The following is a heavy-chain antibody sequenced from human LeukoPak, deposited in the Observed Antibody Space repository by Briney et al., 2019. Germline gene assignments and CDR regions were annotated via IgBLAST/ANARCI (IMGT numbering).Heavy chain of an antibody. J-gene: IGHJ3*02. D-gene: IGHD3-22*01. V-gene: IGHV4-30-2*01. CDR3: ARVGNYDSSGYYYRRRGAFDI. CDR2: IYHSGST. Sequence: KTSQTLTLTCAVSGGSISSGGYSWSWIRQPPGKGLEWIGYIYHSGSTYYNPSLKSRVTISVDRSKNQFSLKLSSVTAADTAVYYCARVGNYDSSGYYYRRRGAFDIWGQGAMVTVSS. CDR1: GGSISSGGYS.